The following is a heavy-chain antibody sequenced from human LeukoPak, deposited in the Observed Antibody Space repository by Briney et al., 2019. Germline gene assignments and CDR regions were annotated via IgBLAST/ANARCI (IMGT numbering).Heavy chain of an antibody. CDR2: IYYSGRT. CDR1: GVPISSGDYY. J-gene: IGHJ6*03. CDR3: ARDPGRNYYYYYMDV. Sequence: SETLSLPCTVSGVPISSGDYYWSWIPQPPGKGLEWFVYIYYSGRTYYNPSLNRRVTISVDTPKNQFPLILSPMTDAHTAVYYCARDPGRNYYYYYMDVWGKGTRVTVSS. V-gene: IGHV4-30-4*08.